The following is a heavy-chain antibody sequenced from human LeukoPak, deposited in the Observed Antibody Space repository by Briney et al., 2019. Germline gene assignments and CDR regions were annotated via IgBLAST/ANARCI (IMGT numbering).Heavy chain of an antibody. CDR3: TRAYCGGDCYSAYYFDY. V-gene: IGHV3-49*05. D-gene: IGHD2-21*02. Sequence: KAGRSLRLSCTTSGFSFGDYAMSWFRQAPGKGLQWVGFIRSKAYGGTTEYAASVKGRFTISRDDSKSIAYLQMNSLKTEDTAVYYCTRAYCGGDCYSAYYFDYWGQGTLVTVSS. CDR1: GFSFGDYA. J-gene: IGHJ4*02. CDR2: IRSKAYGGTT.